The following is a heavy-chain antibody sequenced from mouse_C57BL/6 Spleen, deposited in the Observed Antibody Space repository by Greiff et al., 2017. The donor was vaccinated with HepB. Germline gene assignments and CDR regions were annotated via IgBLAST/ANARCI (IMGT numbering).Heavy chain of an antibody. Sequence: VQLQQPGAELVKPGASVKMSCKASGYTFTSYWITWVKQRPGQGLEWIGDIYPGSGSTNYNEKFKSKATLTVDTSSSTAYMQLSSLTSEDSAVYYCARGYGYDWYFDVWGTGTTVTVSS. V-gene: IGHV1-55*01. CDR2: IYPGSGST. CDR1: GYTFTSYW. D-gene: IGHD2-2*01. CDR3: ARGYGYDWYFDV. J-gene: IGHJ1*03.